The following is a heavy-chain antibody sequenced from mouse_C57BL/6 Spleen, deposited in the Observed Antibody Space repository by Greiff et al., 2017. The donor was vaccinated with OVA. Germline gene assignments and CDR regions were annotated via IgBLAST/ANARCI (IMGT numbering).Heavy chain of an antibody. CDR3: ARGRQSTVGYFDV. CDR1: GYTFTSYW. Sequence: QVQLKESGAELVKPGASVKLSCKASGYTFTSYWMHWVKQRPGQGLEWIGMIHPNSGSTNYNEKFKSKATLTVDKSSSTAYMQLSSLTSEDSAVYYCARGRQSTVGYFDVWGTGTTVTVSS. CDR2: IHPNSGST. D-gene: IGHD1-1*01. V-gene: IGHV1-64*01. J-gene: IGHJ1*03.